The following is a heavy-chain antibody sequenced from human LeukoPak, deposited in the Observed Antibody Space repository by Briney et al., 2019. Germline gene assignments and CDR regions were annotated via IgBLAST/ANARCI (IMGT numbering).Heavy chain of an antibody. D-gene: IGHD1-14*01. Sequence: SQTLSLTCAISGDSVSSNSAAWNWIRQSPSRGLEWLGRTYYRSKWYNDYAVSVKSRITINPDTSKNRFSLQLNSVTPEDTAVYYCARDSAGSATAHYYYYYMDVWGKGTTVTVSS. CDR2: TYYRSKWYN. V-gene: IGHV6-1*01. J-gene: IGHJ6*03. CDR1: GDSVSSNSAA. CDR3: ARDSAGSATAHYYYYYMDV.